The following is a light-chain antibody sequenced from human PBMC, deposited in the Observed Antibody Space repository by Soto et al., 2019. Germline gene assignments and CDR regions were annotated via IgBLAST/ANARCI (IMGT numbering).Light chain of an antibody. CDR1: QSVSSY. CDR2: DTS. Sequence: IVLTQSPANLSLSAGERATLSWGASQSVSSYLAWYQQKPGQAPRLLIYDTSIRASGIPARFSGSGSGTDGTITISSLDPEDGAVYYCQQRSNRTLTFGQGTRLEIK. V-gene: IGKV3-11*01. CDR3: QQRSNRTLT. J-gene: IGKJ5*01.